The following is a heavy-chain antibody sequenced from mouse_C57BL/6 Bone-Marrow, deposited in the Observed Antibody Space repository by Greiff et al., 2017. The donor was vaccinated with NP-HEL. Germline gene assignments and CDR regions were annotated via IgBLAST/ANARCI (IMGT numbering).Heavy chain of an antibody. D-gene: IGHD1-1*01. Sequence: VQLQQSGPSLLQPGASVKLSCKATGYTFTGYWIEWVKQRPGHGRQWIGELLPGSGSTNYNEQFKGKATLTADTASNTAYMQLSSLTTEDSAIYYCARRPTVVPYFDVWGTGTTVTVSS. V-gene: IGHV1-9*01. CDR1: GYTFTGYW. J-gene: IGHJ1*03. CDR3: ARRPTVVPYFDV. CDR2: LLPGSGST.